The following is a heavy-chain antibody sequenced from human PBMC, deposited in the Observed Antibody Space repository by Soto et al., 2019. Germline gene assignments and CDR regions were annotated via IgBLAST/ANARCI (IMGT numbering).Heavy chain of an antibody. J-gene: IGHJ6*02. CDR3: ARLGIAAAGDYYYYGMDV. CDR1: GYSFTSYW. CDR2: IDPSDSYT. Sequence: GESLKISCKGSGYSFTSYWISWVRQMPGKGLEWMGRIDPSDSYTNSSPSFQGHVTISADKSISTAYLQWSSLKASDTAMYYCARLGIAAAGDYYYYGMDVWGQGPTVTVSS. V-gene: IGHV5-10-1*01. D-gene: IGHD6-13*01.